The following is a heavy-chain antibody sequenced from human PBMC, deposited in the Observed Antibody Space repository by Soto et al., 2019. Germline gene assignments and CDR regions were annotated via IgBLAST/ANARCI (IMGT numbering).Heavy chain of an antibody. J-gene: IGHJ4*02. CDR1: GFTFSSYG. CDR3: ARGPCGGYDLVRFDY. CDR2: IWYDGSNK. V-gene: IGHV3-33*01. D-gene: IGHD5-12*01. Sequence: GGSLRLSCAASGFTFSSYGMHWVRQAPGKGLEWVAVIWYDGSNKYYADSVKGRFTISRDNSKNTLYLQMNSLRAEDTAVYYCARGPCGGYDLVRFDYWGQGTLVTVSS.